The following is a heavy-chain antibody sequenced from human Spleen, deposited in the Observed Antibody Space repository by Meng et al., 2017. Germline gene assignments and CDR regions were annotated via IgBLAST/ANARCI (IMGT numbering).Heavy chain of an antibody. CDR3: ASQLTITGTLVYFDY. V-gene: IGHV3-23*01. CDR2: ISGSGGST. CDR1: GFTFSSYA. D-gene: IGHD1-20*01. J-gene: IGHJ4*02. Sequence: GESLKISCAASGFTFSSYAMSWVRQAPGKGLEWVSAISGSGGSTYYTDSVKGRFTISRDNSKNTLYLQMNSLSAEDTAVYYCASQLTITGTLVYFDYWGQGTLVTVSS.